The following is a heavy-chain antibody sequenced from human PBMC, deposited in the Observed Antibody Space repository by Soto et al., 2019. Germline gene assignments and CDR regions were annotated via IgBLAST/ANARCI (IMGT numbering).Heavy chain of an antibody. Sequence: GGSLRLSCAASGFTFSSYSMNWVRQAPWKGLEWVSYISSSSSTIYYADSVKGRFTISRDNSKNAVYLQMNSLRAEDTAVFYCAKPVLPATAPFDYWGPGILVTVSS. D-gene: IGHD2-2*01. CDR3: AKPVLPATAPFDY. CDR1: GFTFSSYS. CDR2: ISSSSSTI. J-gene: IGHJ4*02. V-gene: IGHV3-48*01.